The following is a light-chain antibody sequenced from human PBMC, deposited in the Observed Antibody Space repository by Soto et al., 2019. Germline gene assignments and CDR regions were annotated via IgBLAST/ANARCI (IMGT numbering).Light chain of an antibody. CDR2: AAF. Sequence: DIHMTQSPSSLSASVGDRITITCRASQSINNLLNWYQHKPGEGPKLLIYAAFTLHRAAPSRFSGSGSGTDFSLTISSLQPEDFATYFCQLSYSTPFTFGQGTRLDIK. J-gene: IGKJ5*01. V-gene: IGKV1-39*01. CDR1: QSINNL. CDR3: QLSYSTPFT.